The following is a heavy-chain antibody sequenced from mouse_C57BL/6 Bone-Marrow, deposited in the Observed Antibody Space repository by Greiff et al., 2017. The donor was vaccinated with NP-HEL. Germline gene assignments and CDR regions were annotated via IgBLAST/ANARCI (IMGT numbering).Heavy chain of an antibody. CDR3: ADYYGSSYGYFDV. CDR2: IYRRSGNT. Sequence: QVQLQQSGAELARPGASVKLSCKASGYTFTSYGISWVKQRTGQGLEWIGEIYRRSGNTYYNEKFKGKATLTADKSSSTAYMELRSLTSEDSAVYFCADYYGSSYGYFDVWGTGTTVTVSS. V-gene: IGHV1-81*01. CDR1: GYTFTSYG. D-gene: IGHD1-1*01. J-gene: IGHJ1*03.